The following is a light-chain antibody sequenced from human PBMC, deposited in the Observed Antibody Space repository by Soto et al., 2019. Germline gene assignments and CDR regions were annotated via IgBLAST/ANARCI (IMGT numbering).Light chain of an antibody. CDR3: AAWDASLDGYV. V-gene: IGLV1-44*01. J-gene: IGLJ1*01. CDR1: SSNLGDNT. Sequence: QSALTQPPSASGTPGQRVTISCSTSSSNLGDNTVNWYQQVPGTAPKLLIYSYDQRPSGVPDRFSGSKSGTSASLAISGLQSEDEADYYCAAWDASLDGYVFGTRTKVTVL. CDR2: SYD.